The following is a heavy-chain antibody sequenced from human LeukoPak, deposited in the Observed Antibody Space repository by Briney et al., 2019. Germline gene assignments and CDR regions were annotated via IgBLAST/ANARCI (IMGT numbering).Heavy chain of an antibody. CDR2: IKQDGSEK. V-gene: IGHV3-7*01. D-gene: IGHD3-9*01. CDR1: GFTFSSYW. Sequence: PGGSLRLSCAASGFTFSSYWMSWVRQAPGKGLEWVANIKQDGSEKYYVDSVKGRFTISRDNAKNSLYLQMNSLRAEDTAVYYCAKGDILTGSGYFDYWGQGTLVTVSS. J-gene: IGHJ4*02. CDR3: AKGDILTGSGYFDY.